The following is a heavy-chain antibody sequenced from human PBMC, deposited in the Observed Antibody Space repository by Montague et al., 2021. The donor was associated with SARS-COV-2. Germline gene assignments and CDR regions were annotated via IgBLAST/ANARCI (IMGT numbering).Heavy chain of an antibody. Sequence: SLRLSCAASGFSFRNYGMNWVRQAPGKGLEWVVVIWFDGRKKYYADSVGGRFTVSRDNSKNTLYLEMNSLRAEDTGVYYCARDRLDILSPGRGMDVWGQGTTVTVSS. V-gene: IGHV3-33*01. CDR2: IWFDGRKK. D-gene: IGHD3-9*01. J-gene: IGHJ6*02. CDR1: GFSFRNYG. CDR3: ARDRLDILSPGRGMDV.